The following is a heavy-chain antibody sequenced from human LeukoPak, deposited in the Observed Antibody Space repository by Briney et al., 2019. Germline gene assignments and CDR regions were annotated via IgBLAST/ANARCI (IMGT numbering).Heavy chain of an antibody. CDR3: ARLYGGDDYVWGSYRPVGYFDY. CDR1: GGSISSYY. J-gene: IGHJ4*02. Sequence: SETLPLTCTVSGGSISSYYWSWIRQPPGKGLEWIGYIYYSGSTNYNPSLKSRVTISVDTSKNQFSLKLSSVTAADTAVYYCARLYGGDDYVWGSYRPVGYFDYWGQGTLVTVSS. D-gene: IGHD3-16*02. CDR2: IYYSGST. V-gene: IGHV4-59*08.